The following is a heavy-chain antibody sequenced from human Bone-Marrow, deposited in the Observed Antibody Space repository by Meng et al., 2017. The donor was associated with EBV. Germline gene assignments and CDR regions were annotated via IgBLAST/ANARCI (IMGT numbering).Heavy chain of an antibody. CDR1: GYTFTSYA. Sequence: QGQLVQSGGVVKKPGASVKVSCKAAGYTFTSYAMQWVRQAPGKRLEWMGWINAGNGNTKYSQKFQGRVTITRDTSASTAYMELSSLRSEDTAVYYCARDGCSGGSCYHKFDYWGQGTLVTVSS. D-gene: IGHD2-15*01. CDR3: ARDGCSGGSCYHKFDY. J-gene: IGHJ4*02. CDR2: INAGNGNT. V-gene: IGHV1-3*01.